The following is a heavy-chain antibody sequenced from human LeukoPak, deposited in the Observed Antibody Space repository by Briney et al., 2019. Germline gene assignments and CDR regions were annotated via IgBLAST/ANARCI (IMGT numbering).Heavy chain of an antibody. CDR1: GYSFTSYW. J-gene: IGHJ5*02. CDR2: IYPGDSDT. Sequence: GESLKISCKGSGYSFTSYWIGWVRQMPGKGLEWMGIIYPGDSDTRYSPSFQGQVTISADKSISTAYLQWSSLKASGTAMYYCAGARYYYDSSGYSGFDPWGQGTLVTVS. CDR3: AGARYYYDSSGYSGFDP. V-gene: IGHV5-51*01. D-gene: IGHD3-22*01.